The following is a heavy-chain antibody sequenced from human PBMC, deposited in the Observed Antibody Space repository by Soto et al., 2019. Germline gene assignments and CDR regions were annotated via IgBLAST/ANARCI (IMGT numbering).Heavy chain of an antibody. CDR3: ARVLRGWFDP. V-gene: IGHV4-4*02. Sequence: SETLSLTCAVSGGSITSANWWTWVRQPPGGGLEWIGEISHSGITNYKASLKSRVTMSVDKTKNDVSLKLTSVTAADTAVYYCARVLRGWFDPWGQGTPVPVSS. CDR1: GGSITSANW. CDR2: ISHSGIT. J-gene: IGHJ5*02.